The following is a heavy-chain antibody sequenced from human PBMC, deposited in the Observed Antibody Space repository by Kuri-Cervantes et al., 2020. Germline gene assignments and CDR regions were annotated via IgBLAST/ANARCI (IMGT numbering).Heavy chain of an antibody. J-gene: IGHJ2*01. Sequence: SVKVSCKASGGTFSSYAISWVRQAPGQGLEWMGGSIPIFGTANYAQKFQGRVTITADESTSTTYMELSSLRSEDTAVYYCASLKMATIRPIWYFDLWGRGTLVTVSS. CDR2: SIPIFGTA. CDR1: GGTFSSYA. CDR3: ASLKMATIRPIWYFDL. D-gene: IGHD5-24*01. V-gene: IGHV1-69*13.